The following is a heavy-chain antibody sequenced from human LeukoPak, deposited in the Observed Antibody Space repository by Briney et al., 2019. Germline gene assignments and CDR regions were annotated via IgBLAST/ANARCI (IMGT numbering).Heavy chain of an antibody. CDR3: ARGSPAYPYYFDY. V-gene: IGHV3-9*01. CDR1: GFTFDDYA. Sequence: GGSLRLSCAASGFTFDDYAMHWVRQAPGKGLEWVSGISWNSGSIGYADSVKGRFTISRENAKNSLYLQMNSLRAGDTAVYYCARGSPAYPYYFDYWGQGTLVTVSS. J-gene: IGHJ4*02. CDR2: ISWNSGSI. D-gene: IGHD3-10*01.